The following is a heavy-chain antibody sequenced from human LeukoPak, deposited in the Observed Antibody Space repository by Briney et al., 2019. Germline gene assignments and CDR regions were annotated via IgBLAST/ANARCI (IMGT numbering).Heavy chain of an antibody. V-gene: IGHV3-11*01. Sequence: GGSLRLSCAASGFTFSDYYMSWIRQVPGKGLEWLANISDSGETRKYADSVTGRFTISRDNAKNSVFLQMNSLRADDSGVYYCARDVRGRTPLKLGMKWFDPWGQGTRVTVSS. CDR2: ISDSGETR. CDR3: ARDVRGRTPLKLGMKWFDP. D-gene: IGHD7-27*01. J-gene: IGHJ5*02. CDR1: GFTFSDYY.